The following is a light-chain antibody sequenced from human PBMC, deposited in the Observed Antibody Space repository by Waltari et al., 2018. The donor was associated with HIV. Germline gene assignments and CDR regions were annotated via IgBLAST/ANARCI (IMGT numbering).Light chain of an antibody. CDR2: DAS. Sequence: DIQMTQSPYSLSASVGARVTITCQASQDISNYLNWYQQKPGKAPKLLIYDASNLETGVPSRFSGRGSGTEFTFTISSLQPEDIATYYCQQYDNRPFTFGPGTKVDIK. CDR1: QDISNY. V-gene: IGKV1-33*01. J-gene: IGKJ3*01. CDR3: QQYDNRPFT.